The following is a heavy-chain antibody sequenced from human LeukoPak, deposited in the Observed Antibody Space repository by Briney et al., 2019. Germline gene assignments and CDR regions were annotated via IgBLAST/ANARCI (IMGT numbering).Heavy chain of an antibody. CDR3: AREYSSSNGIFDY. CDR2: IYYSGST. CDR1: GGSISSGGYY. Sequence: PSETLSLTRTVSGGSISSGGYYWSWIRQHPGKGLEWIGYIYYSGSTYYNPSLKSRVTISVDTSKNQFSLKLSSVTAADTAVYYCAREYSSSNGIFDYWGQGTLVTVSS. J-gene: IGHJ4*02. V-gene: IGHV4-31*03. D-gene: IGHD6-6*01.